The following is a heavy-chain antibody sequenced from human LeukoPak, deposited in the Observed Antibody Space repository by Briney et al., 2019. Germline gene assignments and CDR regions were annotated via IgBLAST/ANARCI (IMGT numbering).Heavy chain of an antibody. V-gene: IGHV3-48*03. CDR3: ARKYCRSTSWLFDY. CDR1: GFCFQSSG. D-gene: IGHD2-2*01. CDR2: ISNSGSTI. Sequence: GGSLRLTCPASGFCFQSSGLNWAGQAPGKGLEWVSYISNSGSTIYYADSVKGRFTISRDNAKNSLYLQMNSLRAEDTAVYYCARKYCRSTSWLFDYWRQVGLVTVSS. J-gene: IGHJ4*02.